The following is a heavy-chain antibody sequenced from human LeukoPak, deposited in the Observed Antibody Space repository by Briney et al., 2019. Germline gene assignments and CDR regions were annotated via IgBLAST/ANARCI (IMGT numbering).Heavy chain of an antibody. J-gene: IGHJ5*02. CDR2: IDSKTNIHAT. CDR3: TRDSGTYNWLDP. CDR1: GFTFSSYE. D-gene: IGHD1-26*01. Sequence: GGSLRLSCTGSGFTFSSYEMNWVRQTPGKGLEWLGRIDSKTNIHATAYAASVKGRFTISRTDSENTAYLQMSSLRTEDTAVYHCTRDSGTYNWLDPWGQGTLVTVSS. V-gene: IGHV3-73*01.